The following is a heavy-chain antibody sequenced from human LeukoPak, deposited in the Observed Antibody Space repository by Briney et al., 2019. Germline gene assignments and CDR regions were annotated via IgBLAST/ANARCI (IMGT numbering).Heavy chain of an antibody. CDR3: ARDLLNGNWFDP. V-gene: IGHV4-61*02. D-gene: IGHD2-21*01. CDR1: GGSISSGSYY. CDR2: IYTSGST. Sequence: SQTLSLTCTVSGGSISSGSYYWSWIRQPAGKGLEWIGRIYTSGSTNYNPSLKSRVTISVDTSKNQFSLKLSSVTAADTAVYYCARDLLNGNWFDPLGPGNPGHRLL. J-gene: IGHJ5*02.